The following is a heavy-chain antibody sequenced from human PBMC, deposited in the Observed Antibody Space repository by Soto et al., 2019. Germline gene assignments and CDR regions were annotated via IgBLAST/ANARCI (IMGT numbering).Heavy chain of an antibody. CDR3: AKNLLVTTPDGFDI. D-gene: IGHD1-1*01. V-gene: IGHV1-2*02. Sequence: ASVKVSCKASGYTFTGYFMHWVRQASGQGLEWMGWINTYNGDTNFAQKFQGRITMTRDTSITTAYMERSRLRSDDTAMYYCAKNLLVTTPDGFDIWGQGTMVTVS. J-gene: IGHJ3*02. CDR1: GYTFTGYF. CDR2: INTYNGDT.